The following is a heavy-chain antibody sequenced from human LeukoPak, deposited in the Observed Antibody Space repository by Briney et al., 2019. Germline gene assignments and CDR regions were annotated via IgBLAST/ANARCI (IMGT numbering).Heavy chain of an antibody. CDR1: GFIFRNYW. CDR3: ARDFAGDRDY. CDR2: INPNGITT. Sequence: GGSLRLSCAASGFIFRNYWMHWVRQAPGKGLVWVARINPNGITTTYTDSVKGRFTISRDNAKNTLYLQMNRLRAEDTAVYYCARDFAGDRDYWGQGTLVTDSS. J-gene: IGHJ4*02. V-gene: IGHV3-74*01. D-gene: IGHD4-17*01.